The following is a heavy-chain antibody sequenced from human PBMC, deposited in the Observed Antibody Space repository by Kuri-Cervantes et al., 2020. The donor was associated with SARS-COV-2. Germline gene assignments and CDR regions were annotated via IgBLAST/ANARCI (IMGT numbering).Heavy chain of an antibody. V-gene: IGHV3-30-3*01. CDR1: GFTFSRYA. D-gene: IGHD2-21*01. J-gene: IGHJ4*02. Sequence: GESLKISCAASGFTFSRYAMHRVRRAPGKGLEWVAVISYDGTNKDYTASGKGRFTISRDNSQNTLYLQMKSLRTEDTALYYCARDRVGVHDSWGQGTLVTVSS. CDR3: ARDRVGVHDS. CDR2: ISYDGTNK.